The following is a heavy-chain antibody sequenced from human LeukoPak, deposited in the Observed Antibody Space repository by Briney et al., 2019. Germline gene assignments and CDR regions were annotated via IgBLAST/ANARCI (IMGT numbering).Heavy chain of an antibody. CDR3: ARPVNSGTSIAFDI. CDR1: VYSFTTYW. CDR2: IYPGDYDT. J-gene: IGHJ3*02. V-gene: IGHV5-51*01. Sequence: GESLKISCKGSVYSFTTYWIALVRQMPGKGLEWMGIIYPGDYDTRYSPSFQGQVTISADKSISIAYLQWSSLKASDTAMYYCARPVNSGTSIAFDIWGQGTMVTVSS. D-gene: IGHD5-12*01.